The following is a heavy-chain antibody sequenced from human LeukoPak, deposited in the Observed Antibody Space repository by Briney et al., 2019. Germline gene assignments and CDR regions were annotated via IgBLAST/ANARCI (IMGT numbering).Heavy chain of an antibody. CDR2: IYYSGSA. V-gene: IGHV4-39*01. J-gene: IGHJ4*02. CDR1: GVSISSSSYY. Sequence: SETLSLTCTVSGVSISSSSYYWGWIRQPPGKGLEWIGSIYYSGSAYYNPSLKSRVTISVDTSKNQFSLKLSSVTAADTAVYYCARHSYFDYWGQGTLVAVSS. CDR3: ARHSYFDY.